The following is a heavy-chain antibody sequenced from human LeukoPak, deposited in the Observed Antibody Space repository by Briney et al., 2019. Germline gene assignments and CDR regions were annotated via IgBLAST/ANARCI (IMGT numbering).Heavy chain of an antibody. CDR1: GFTFSSYW. J-gene: IGHJ5*02. D-gene: IGHD5-24*01. CDR2: IKQDGSEK. V-gene: IGHV3-7*01. CDR3: ARVGGDGSQGPNWFDP. Sequence: GGSLRLSCAASGFTFSSYWMSWVRQAPGKGLEWVANIKQDGSEKYYVDSVKGRFTISRDNAKNSLYLQMNSLRAEDTAVYYCARVGGDGSQGPNWFDPWGQGTLVTVSS.